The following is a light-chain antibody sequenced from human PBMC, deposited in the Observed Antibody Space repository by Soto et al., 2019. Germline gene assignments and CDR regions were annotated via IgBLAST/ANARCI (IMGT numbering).Light chain of an antibody. CDR3: QQYNNWPNT. V-gene: IGKV3-15*01. CDR1: QSVSSY. CDR2: EAS. J-gene: IGKJ5*01. Sequence: EIVMTPSPATLSVSPVERATLSCRASQSVSSYLAWYQQKPGQAPRLLMYEASNRATGIPARFSGSGSGTEFTLTISSLQSEDFAVYYCQQYNNWPNTFGQGTRLEIK.